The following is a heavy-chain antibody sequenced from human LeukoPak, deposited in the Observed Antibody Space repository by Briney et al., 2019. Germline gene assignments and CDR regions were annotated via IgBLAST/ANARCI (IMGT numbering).Heavy chain of an antibody. V-gene: IGHV4-59*01. Sequence: SETLSLTCTVSGGSISSYDWNWIRQPPGQGLEWMGDIYYSGSTNYNPSLKSRVTISVDTSKNQFSLKLSSVTAADTAVYYCARGADSSGYYSIFYFDYWGQGTLVTVSS. D-gene: IGHD3-22*01. CDR3: ARGADSSGYYSIFYFDY. CDR1: GGSISSYD. CDR2: IYYSGST. J-gene: IGHJ4*02.